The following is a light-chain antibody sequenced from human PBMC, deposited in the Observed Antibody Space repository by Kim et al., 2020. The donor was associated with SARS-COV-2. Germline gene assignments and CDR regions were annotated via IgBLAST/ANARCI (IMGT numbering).Light chain of an antibody. J-gene: IGLJ3*02. V-gene: IGLV1-44*01. CDR2: AYD. CDR3: AVWDDILSSPV. CDR1: SSNIGKNT. Sequence: GQRVNISFSASSSNIGKNTVNWFQQFPGTAPKLLISAYDQRPSGLPDRFSGSKSGTSASLVISGLQSEDEADYYCAVWDDILSSPVFGGGTQLTVL.